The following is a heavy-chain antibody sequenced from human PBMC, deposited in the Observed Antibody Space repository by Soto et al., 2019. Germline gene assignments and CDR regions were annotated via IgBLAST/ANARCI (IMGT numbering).Heavy chain of an antibody. J-gene: IGHJ6*02. V-gene: IGHV4-39*01. CDR1: GGSISSSSYY. Sequence: QLQLQESGPGLVKPSETLSLTCTVSGGSISSSSYYWGWIRQPPGKGLEWIGSIYYSGSTYYNPSLKSRVTISVDTSKNQFSLKLSSVTAADTAVYYCARHRRFLEWLLPYYYGMDVWGQGTTVTVSS. CDR3: ARHRRFLEWLLPYYYGMDV. CDR2: IYYSGST. D-gene: IGHD3-3*01.